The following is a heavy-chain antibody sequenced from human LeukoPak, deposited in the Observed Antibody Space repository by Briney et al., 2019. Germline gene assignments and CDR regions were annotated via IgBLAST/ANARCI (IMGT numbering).Heavy chain of an antibody. D-gene: IGHD3-16*01. Sequence: SETLSLTCTVSGGSISSGDYYWSWIRQPPGKGLEWIGYIYYSESTNYNPSLKSRVTISVDTSKIQFSLKLSSVTAAGTAVYYCATSYDYVWGSYYGAFDIWGQGTMVTVSS. CDR2: IYYSEST. CDR3: ATSYDYVWGSYYGAFDI. CDR1: GGSISSGDYY. J-gene: IGHJ3*02. V-gene: IGHV4-61*08.